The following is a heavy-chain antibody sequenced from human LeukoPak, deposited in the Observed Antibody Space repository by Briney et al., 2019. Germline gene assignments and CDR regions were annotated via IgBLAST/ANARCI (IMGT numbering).Heavy chain of an antibody. D-gene: IGHD6-13*01. V-gene: IGHV3-48*01. CDR2: ISSSSSPI. CDR1: GFTFSSYS. J-gene: IGHJ4*02. CDR3: ARDHDSSSCPYFDY. Sequence: GGSLRLSCAASGFTFSSYSMNWVRQAPGKGPEWVSYISSSSSPIYYADSVKGRFTISRDNAKKSLYLQMNSLRAEDTAVYYCARDHDSSSCPYFDYWGQGTLVTVSS.